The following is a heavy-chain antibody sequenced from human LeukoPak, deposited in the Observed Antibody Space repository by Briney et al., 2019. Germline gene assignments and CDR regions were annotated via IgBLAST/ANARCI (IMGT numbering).Heavy chain of an antibody. CDR1: GFSFGSYW. D-gene: IGHD5-24*01. Sequence: GGSLRLSCVASGFSFGSYWMAWVRQAPGKGLEWVANMKHDGIEKYHVDSVRGRFTISRDNTKNSLYLHMSSLRVEDTAVYYCAREGREGYNYPALDFWGQGILVTVSS. CDR2: MKHDGIEK. CDR3: AREGREGYNYPALDF. V-gene: IGHV3-7*05. J-gene: IGHJ4*02.